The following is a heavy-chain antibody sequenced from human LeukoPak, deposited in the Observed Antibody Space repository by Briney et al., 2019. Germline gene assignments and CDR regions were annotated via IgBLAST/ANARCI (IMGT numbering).Heavy chain of an antibody. CDR3: ARVQVGAAAFDI. Sequence: LSLTCTVSGGSISSGSYYWSWIRQPAGKGLEWIGRIYTNGSTNYNPSLKSRVTISVDTSMNQFSLKLSSVTAADTAVYYCARVQVGAAAFDIWGQGTMVTVSS. J-gene: IGHJ3*02. CDR1: GGSISSGSYY. CDR2: IYTNGST. V-gene: IGHV4-61*02. D-gene: IGHD1-26*01.